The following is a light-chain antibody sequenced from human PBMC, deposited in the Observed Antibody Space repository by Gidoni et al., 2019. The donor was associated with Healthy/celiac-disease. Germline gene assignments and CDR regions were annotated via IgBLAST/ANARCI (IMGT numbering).Light chain of an antibody. CDR3: MIWHSSAVV. CDR1: SGINVGTYR. V-gene: IGLV5-45*02. Sequence: QAVLTQPSSLSASPGASASLTCTLRSGINVGTYRIYWYQQKPGSPPQYLLRYKSDSDKQQGSGVPSRFSGSKAASANAGILLISGLQSEDEADYYCMIWHSSAVVFGGGTKLTVL. CDR2: YKSDSDK. J-gene: IGLJ2*01.